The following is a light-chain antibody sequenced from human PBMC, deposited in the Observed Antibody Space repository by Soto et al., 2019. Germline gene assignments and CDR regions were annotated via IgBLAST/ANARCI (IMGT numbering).Light chain of an antibody. CDR3: QQRSSWPAT. CDR1: QTVRNNY. J-gene: IGKJ3*01. CDR2: DAS. Sequence: EFVLTQSPGTLSLSPGERATLSCRASQTVRNNYLAWYQQKPGQAPRLLIYDASSRATGIPDRFSGSGSGTDFTLTISSLEPEDFAVYYCQQRSSWPATFGPGTKVD. V-gene: IGKV3D-20*02.